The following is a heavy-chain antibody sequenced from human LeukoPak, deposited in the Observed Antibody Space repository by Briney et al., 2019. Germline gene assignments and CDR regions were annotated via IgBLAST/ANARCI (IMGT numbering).Heavy chain of an antibody. CDR1: GYTFTSYY. CDR3: ARGYCSSTSCYYGYYYMDV. V-gene: IGHV1-46*01. CDR2: INPSGGST. D-gene: IGHD2-2*01. J-gene: IGHJ6*03. Sequence: ASVKVSCKASGYTFTSYYMQWVRQAPGQGLEWMGIINPSGGSTSYAQKFQGRVTMTRDTSTSTAYMELSSLRSEDTAVYYCARGYCSSTSCYYGYYYMDVWGKGTTVTVSS.